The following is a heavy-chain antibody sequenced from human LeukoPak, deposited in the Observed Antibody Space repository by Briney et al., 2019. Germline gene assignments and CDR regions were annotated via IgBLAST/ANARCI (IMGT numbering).Heavy chain of an antibody. Sequence: ASVKVSCKASGGTFSSYAISWVRQAPGQGLEWMGRIIPILGIANYAQKFQGGVTITADKSTSTAYMELSSLRSEDTAVYYCARESMVRGVIETYFDYWGQGTLVTVSS. CDR3: ARESMVRGVIETYFDY. D-gene: IGHD3-10*01. V-gene: IGHV1-69*04. CDR1: GGTFSSYA. CDR2: IIPILGIA. J-gene: IGHJ4*02.